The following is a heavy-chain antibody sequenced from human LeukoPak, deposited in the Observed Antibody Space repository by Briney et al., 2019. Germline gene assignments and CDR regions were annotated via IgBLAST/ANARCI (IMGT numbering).Heavy chain of an antibody. V-gene: IGHV3-7*02. CDR3: ARGDRAQAYGMDV. J-gene: IGHJ6*02. Sequence: GGSLRLSCTASTFTLNNYWMSWVRQAPGKGLEWVANIKQDGSEKYYVDSVKGRFTISRDNAKNSLYLQMNSLRAEDTAVYYCARGDRAQAYGMDVWGQGTTVTVSS. CDR2: IKQDGSEK. D-gene: IGHD4-17*01. CDR1: TFTLNNYW.